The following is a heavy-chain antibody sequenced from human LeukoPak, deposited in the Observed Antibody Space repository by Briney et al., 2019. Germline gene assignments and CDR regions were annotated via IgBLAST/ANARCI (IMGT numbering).Heavy chain of an antibody. CDR1: GFPFSSYG. CDR2: IWYDGSNK. D-gene: IGHD5-24*01. V-gene: IGHV3-33*01. Sequence: PGGSLRLSCAASGFPFSSYGMHWVRQAPGKGLEWVAVIWYDGSNKYYADSVQGRFTISRDNSKNTLYLQMNSLRAEDTAVYYCARDGRDGYNWRDWYFDLWGRGSLVTVSS. J-gene: IGHJ2*01. CDR3: ARDGRDGYNWRDWYFDL.